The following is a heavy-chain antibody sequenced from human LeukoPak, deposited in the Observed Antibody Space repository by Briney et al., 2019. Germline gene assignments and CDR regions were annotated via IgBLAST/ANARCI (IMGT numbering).Heavy chain of an antibody. CDR3: ARRRRAGYYGSGSYGG. CDR1: GGSFSGYY. D-gene: IGHD3-10*01. Sequence: PSETLSLTCAVYGGSFSGYYWSWIRQPSGKGLEWIGEINHSGSTNYNPSLKSRVTISVDTSKNQFSLKLSSVTAADTAVYYCARRRRAGYYGSGSYGGWGQGTLVTVSS. CDR2: INHSGST. J-gene: IGHJ4*02. V-gene: IGHV4-34*01.